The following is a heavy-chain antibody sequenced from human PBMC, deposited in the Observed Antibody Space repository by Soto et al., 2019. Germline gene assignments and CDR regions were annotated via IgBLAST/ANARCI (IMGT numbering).Heavy chain of an antibody. CDR3: ATPYSSSWCSPCDY. CDR1: GFTFGSYA. Sequence: EVQLLESGGGLVQPGGSLKLSCAASGFTFGSYAMSWVRQAPGKGLEWVSSTGAGYGSYYAVAVKGRFSISRDNSKNTLNLQMTSLRSEETGIYSCATPYSSSWCSPCDYWGKGSLVSASS. CDR2: STGAGYGS. D-gene: IGHD6-13*01. V-gene: IGHV3-23*01. J-gene: IGHJ4*02.